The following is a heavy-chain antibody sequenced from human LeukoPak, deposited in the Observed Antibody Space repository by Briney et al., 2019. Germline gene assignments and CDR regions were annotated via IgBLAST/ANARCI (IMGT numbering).Heavy chain of an antibody. V-gene: IGHV4-34*01. CDR2: INRNGNT. J-gene: IGHJ4*02. Sequence: SETLSLTCAISDEPFSGYYWGWIRQPPGKGLELIGEINRNGNTDYNPSLKSRVSMSIDTSKNQLSLNLVSVTAADTAVYYCARLVPERFFQLNPEGYYDYWGQGTLVTVSS. D-gene: IGHD3-3*01. CDR3: ARLVPERFFQLNPEGYYDY. CDR1: DEPFSGYY.